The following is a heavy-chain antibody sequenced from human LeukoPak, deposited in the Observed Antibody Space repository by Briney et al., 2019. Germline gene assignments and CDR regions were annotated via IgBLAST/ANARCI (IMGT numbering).Heavy chain of an antibody. Sequence: SSETLSLTCTVSGGSISSGGYYWSWIRQHPGKGLEWIGYIYYSGSTYYNPSLKSRVTISVDTSKNQFSLKLSSVTAADTAVYYCARLNDSSGLDAFDIWGQETMVTVSS. D-gene: IGHD3-22*01. CDR3: ARLNDSSGLDAFDI. J-gene: IGHJ3*02. CDR1: GGSISSGGYY. CDR2: IYYSGST. V-gene: IGHV4-31*03.